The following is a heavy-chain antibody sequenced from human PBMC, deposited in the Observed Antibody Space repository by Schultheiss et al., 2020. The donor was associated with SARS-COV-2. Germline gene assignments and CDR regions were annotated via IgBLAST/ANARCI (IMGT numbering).Heavy chain of an antibody. D-gene: IGHD6-19*01. V-gene: IGHV4-59*08. CDR3: ARRADLGVAGYFST. Sequence: SQTLSLTCTVSGGSISSYYWSWIRQPPGKGLERIGYIYYSGSTNYNPSLKTRVTISVDTSKNQVALNLRSVTATDTAVYYCARRADLGVAGYFSTWGQGTLVTVAS. CDR2: IYYSGST. J-gene: IGHJ5*02. CDR1: GGSISSYY.